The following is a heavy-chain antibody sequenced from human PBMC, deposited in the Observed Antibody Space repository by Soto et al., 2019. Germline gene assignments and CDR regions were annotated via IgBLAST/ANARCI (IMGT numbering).Heavy chain of an antibody. Sequence: SLILSLACAVVAGAFSLYFGSWSSQSPGKGLEWIGKIKHSGSSNYNPSLRSRVSISVDMSKNQFSLRLSSVTAADTAVYYCARGGSSDWQVALDIWGQGTMVTGS. CDR1: AGAFSLYF. CDR3: ARGGSSDWQVALDI. J-gene: IGHJ3*02. V-gene: IGHV4-34*01. D-gene: IGHD6-19*01. CDR2: IKHSGSS.